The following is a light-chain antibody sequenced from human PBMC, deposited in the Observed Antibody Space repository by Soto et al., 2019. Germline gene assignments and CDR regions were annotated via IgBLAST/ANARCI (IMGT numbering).Light chain of an antibody. CDR1: QSVSTC. Sequence: DIQMTQSPSTLSASIGDRVTITCRASQSVSTCLAWYQQKPGKAPKLLIYKAYSLESGVPSRFSGSGSGTEFTLTISRLQPDDFATYHCQQYDTYDSYTFGQGTTLEIK. CDR2: KAY. V-gene: IGKV1-5*03. J-gene: IGKJ2*01. CDR3: QQYDTYDSYT.